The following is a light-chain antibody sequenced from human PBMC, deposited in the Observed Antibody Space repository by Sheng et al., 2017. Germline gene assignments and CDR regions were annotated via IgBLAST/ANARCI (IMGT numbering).Light chain of an antibody. CDR3: QQYNALPLT. CDR2: KAS. CDR1: QSINFW. Sequence: DIQMTQSPTTLSASVGDRVTITCRASQSINFWVAWYQQKPGKAPKLLIYKASKLETGIPSRFSGSGSGTDFTLTISSLQPDDLATYYCQQYNALPLTFGGGTRVAI. J-gene: IGKJ4*01. V-gene: IGKV1-5*03.